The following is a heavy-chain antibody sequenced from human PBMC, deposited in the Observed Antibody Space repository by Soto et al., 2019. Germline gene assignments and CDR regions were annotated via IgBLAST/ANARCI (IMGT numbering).Heavy chain of an antibody. Sequence: SETLSLTCAVSGGSISSGGYSWSWIRQPPGKGLEWIGYIYHSGSTYYNPSLKSRITISADTSKSQIPLNLTSVTAADTAVYYCARPGYSSTWFGSPFNIWGQGTMVTVSS. CDR3: ARPGYSSTWFGSPFNI. CDR1: GGSISSGGYS. J-gene: IGHJ3*02. CDR2: IYHSGST. V-gene: IGHV4-30-2*01. D-gene: IGHD6-13*01.